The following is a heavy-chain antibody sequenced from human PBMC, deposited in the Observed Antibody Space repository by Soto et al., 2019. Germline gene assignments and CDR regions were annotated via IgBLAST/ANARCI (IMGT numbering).Heavy chain of an antibody. Sequence: GGSLRLSCATSGFIFNNAWMTWVRQAPGKGLEWVGRIKKESDGGTRDYAAPVKGRFTISRDDSRNTLYLQMNSLRAEDTAVYSCAKIDRIAVAGLVPCYFDYWGQGTLVTVSS. D-gene: IGHD6-19*01. V-gene: IGHV3-15*01. CDR1: GFIFNNAW. CDR3: AKIDRIAVAGLVPCYFDY. J-gene: IGHJ4*02. CDR2: IKKESDGGTR.